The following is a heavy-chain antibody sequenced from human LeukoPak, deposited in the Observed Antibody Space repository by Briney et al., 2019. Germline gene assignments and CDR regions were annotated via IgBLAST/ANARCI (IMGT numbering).Heavy chain of an antibody. CDR3: AKDGVGATPLDY. D-gene: IGHD1-26*01. CDR2: IRYDGSNK. Sequence: GGSLRLSCAASGFTFSSYGMHWVRQAPGKGLEWVAFIRYDGSNKYYADSVKGRFTISRDNSKNTLYLQMSGLRAEDTAVYYCAKDGVGATPLDYWGQGTLVTVSS. V-gene: IGHV3-30*02. CDR1: GFTFSSYG. J-gene: IGHJ4*02.